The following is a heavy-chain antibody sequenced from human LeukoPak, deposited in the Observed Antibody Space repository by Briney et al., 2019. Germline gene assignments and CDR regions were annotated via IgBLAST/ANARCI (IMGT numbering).Heavy chain of an antibody. D-gene: IGHD3-22*01. V-gene: IGHV4-4*07. CDR3: ARDDKGYYYMDV. CDR1: GGSTSGYY. CDR2: IYTPGST. Sequence: NPSETLSLTCTVSGGSTSGYYWSWFRQPAGKGLEWIGRIYTPGSTSYNPSLKSRVTMSVDTSKSQFSLRVRSVTAADTAVYYCARDDKGYYYMDVWGKGTTVTVSS. J-gene: IGHJ6*03.